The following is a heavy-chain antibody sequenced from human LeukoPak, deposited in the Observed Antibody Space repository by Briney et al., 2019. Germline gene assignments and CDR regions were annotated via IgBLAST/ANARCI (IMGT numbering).Heavy chain of an antibody. CDR1: GFTFSSYW. D-gene: IGHD3-9*01. CDR3: ARSPPSGRYFDWLLFDY. Sequence: GSLRLSCAASGFTFSSYWMSWVRQAPGKGLEWVANIKQDGSEKYYVDSVKGRFTISRDNAKNSLYLQMNSLRAEDTAVYYCARSPPSGRYFDWLLFDYWGQGTLVTVSS. CDR2: IKQDGSEK. J-gene: IGHJ4*02. V-gene: IGHV3-7*01.